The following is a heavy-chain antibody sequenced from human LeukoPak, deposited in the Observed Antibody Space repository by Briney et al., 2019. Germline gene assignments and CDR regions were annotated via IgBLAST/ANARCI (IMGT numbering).Heavy chain of an antibody. V-gene: IGHV3-21*01. CDR3: VRADGNYGYVFDF. J-gene: IGHJ4*02. Sequence: GGSLRLSCAASGFTFSSYGMHWVRQAPGKGLEWVSSISSSSSYIYYADSVKGRFTVSRDNAKNSLSLQMNSLRAEDTSVYYCVRADGNYGYVFDFWGQGTPVTVSS. CDR1: GFTFSSYG. D-gene: IGHD5-18*01. CDR2: ISSSSSYI.